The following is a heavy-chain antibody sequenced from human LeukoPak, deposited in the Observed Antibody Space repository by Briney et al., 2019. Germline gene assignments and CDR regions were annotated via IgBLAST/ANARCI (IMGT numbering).Heavy chain of an antibody. CDR2: ISYDGGNK. CDR1: GFTFSSYA. CDR3: AKSSYDSSGQPLDY. Sequence: GGSLRLSCAASGFTFSSYAMHWVRQAPGKGLEWVAFISYDGGNKYYADSVKGRFTISRDNSKNTLYLQMNSLRAEDTAVYYCAKSSYDSSGQPLDYWGQGTLVTVSS. D-gene: IGHD3-22*01. J-gene: IGHJ4*02. V-gene: IGHV3-30*18.